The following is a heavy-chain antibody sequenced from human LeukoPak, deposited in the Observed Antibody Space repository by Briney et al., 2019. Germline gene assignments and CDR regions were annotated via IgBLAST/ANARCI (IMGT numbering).Heavy chain of an antibody. Sequence: SSETLSLTCAVYGGSFSGYYWMWMRQPPGKGREWSGEINHSGSTNYNPSLKSRVTISVDTSKNRFSLKLSSVTAADTAVYYCARHRTAEFDYWGQGTLVTVSS. CDR2: INHSGST. V-gene: IGHV4-34*01. CDR3: ARHRTAEFDY. CDR1: GGSFSGYY. D-gene: IGHD1-1*01. J-gene: IGHJ4*02.